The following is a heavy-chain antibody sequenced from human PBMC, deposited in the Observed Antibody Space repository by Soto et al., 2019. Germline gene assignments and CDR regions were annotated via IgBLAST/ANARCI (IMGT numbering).Heavy chain of an antibody. CDR3: ARVVGGYYYGMDV. CDR1: GGSISSYH. V-gene: IGHV4-59*12. J-gene: IGHJ6*02. D-gene: IGHD2-2*01. CDR2: IYHSGST. Sequence: PSETLSLTCTVSGGSISSYHWSWIRQTPGKGLEWIGEIYHSGSTNYNPSLKSRVTILVDKSKNQLSLKLSSVTAADTAVYYCARVVGGYYYGMDVWGQGTTVTVSS.